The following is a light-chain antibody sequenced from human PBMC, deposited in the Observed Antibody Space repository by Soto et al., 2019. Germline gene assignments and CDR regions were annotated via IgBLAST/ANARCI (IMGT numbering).Light chain of an antibody. CDR2: DVT. V-gene: IGLV2-11*01. Sequence: QSVLTQPRAVSGSPGQSGTISCTGTSRDVGGYNYVSWYQKHPGKAPKPLIYDVTKRPSGVPDRFSGSKSGNTASLTISGLQAEDEADYYCCSFAGDYTYVFEAGTKVTVL. CDR1: SRDVGGYNY. CDR3: CSFAGDYTYV. J-gene: IGLJ1*01.